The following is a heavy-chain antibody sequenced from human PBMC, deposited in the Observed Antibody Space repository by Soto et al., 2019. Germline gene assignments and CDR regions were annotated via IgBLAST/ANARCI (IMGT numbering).Heavy chain of an antibody. V-gene: IGHV3-13*01. CDR3: ARGFGSFYYMDV. J-gene: IGHJ6*03. Sequence: PGGSLRLSCAASGSTFSSYDMHWVRQAPGRGLEWVSVIGTAGDTSYRGSVKGRFTISREKANNSLYLQMNSLLAGDTAVYYCARGFGSFYYMDVWGKGTTVTVSS. D-gene: IGHD3-10*01. CDR1: GSTFSSYD. CDR2: IGTAGDT.